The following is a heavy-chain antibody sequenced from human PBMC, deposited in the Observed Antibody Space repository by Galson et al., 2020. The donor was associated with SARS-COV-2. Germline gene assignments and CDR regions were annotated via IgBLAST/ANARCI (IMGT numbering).Heavy chain of an antibody. D-gene: IGHD3-16*01. Sequence: SETLSLTCAVSGCSISSNDWWSWVRQPPGQGLEWIGEIYHSGSTNYNPSLKSRVTISIDTSKNQFSLEVSSVTAADTAVYYCARGRDYIWGKWGQGTLVTVSS. CDR1: GCSISSNDW. V-gene: IGHV4-4*02. CDR3: ARGRDYIWGK. CDR2: IYHSGST. J-gene: IGHJ4*02.